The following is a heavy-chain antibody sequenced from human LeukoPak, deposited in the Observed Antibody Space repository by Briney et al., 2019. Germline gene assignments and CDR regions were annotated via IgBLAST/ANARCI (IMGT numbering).Heavy chain of an antibody. CDR1: GYTFTSYG. CDR3: ARSGSYYLSGTDY. D-gene: IGHD1-26*01. CDR2: INPNSGGT. V-gene: IGHV1-2*02. J-gene: IGHJ4*02. Sequence: GASVKVSCKASGYTFTSYGISWVRQAPGQGLEWMGWINPNSGGTNYAQKFQGRVTMTRDTSISTAYMELSRLRSDDTAVYYCARSGSYYLSGTDYWGQGTLVTVSS.